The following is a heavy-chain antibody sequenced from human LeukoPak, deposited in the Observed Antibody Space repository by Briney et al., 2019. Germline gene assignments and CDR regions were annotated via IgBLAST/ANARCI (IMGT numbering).Heavy chain of an antibody. CDR1: AGSTGSSIIY. CDR2: IYTSGST. Sequence: PPESLSLTRLVAAGSTGSSIIYLSWTLHPAVKGLEWIGRIYTSGSTNYNPSLKSRVTISVDTSKNQFSLKLSSVTAADTAVYYCARGRFRGVLDYWGQGTLVTVSS. D-gene: IGHD3-10*01. J-gene: IGHJ4*02. CDR3: ARGRFRGVLDY. V-gene: IGHV4-61*02.